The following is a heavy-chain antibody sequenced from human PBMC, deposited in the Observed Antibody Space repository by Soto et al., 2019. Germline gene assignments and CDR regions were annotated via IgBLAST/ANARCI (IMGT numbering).Heavy chain of an antibody. CDR3: AHRLRWLGNFDY. Sequence: QITLKESGPTLVKPTKTLTLTCTFSGFSLTTSGVGVGWICQPQGKALEWLALIYWNDEKRYSPSLKHRLTITSDTSTDQVVLTMTNMDPVDTATYYCAHRLRWLGNFDYWGQGPLVPVSS. CDR2: IYWNDEK. V-gene: IGHV2-5*01. D-gene: IGHD6-19*01. J-gene: IGHJ4*01. CDR1: GFSLTTSGVG.